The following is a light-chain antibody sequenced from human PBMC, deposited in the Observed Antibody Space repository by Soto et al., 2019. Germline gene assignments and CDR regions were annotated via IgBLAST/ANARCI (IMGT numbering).Light chain of an antibody. CDR1: QSVRSY. CDR3: QQRGKWPST. V-gene: IGKV3-11*01. Sequence: EVVLKQSPATLSLSPGESATLSCRASQSVRSYLAWYQQKPGQAPRLLIYGASNRATGIPARFSGSGSGTDFTLTISSLEPEDFAVYYFQQRGKWPSTFGPGTKVEMK. CDR2: GAS. J-gene: IGKJ2*02.